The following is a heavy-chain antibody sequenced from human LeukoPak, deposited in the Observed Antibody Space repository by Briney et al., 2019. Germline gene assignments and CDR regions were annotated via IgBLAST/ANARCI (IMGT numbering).Heavy chain of an antibody. V-gene: IGHV3-23*01. Sequence: GGSLRLSCAASGFTFSSYAMSWVRQGPGKGLEWVSGIIASGGSTYDADSVKGRFTISRDNSKNTLYLQMNSLRAEDTAVYYCAKVTTVTTEDYWGQGTLVTVSS. D-gene: IGHD4-17*01. CDR2: IIASGGST. CDR1: GFTFSSYA. CDR3: AKVTTVTTEDY. J-gene: IGHJ4*02.